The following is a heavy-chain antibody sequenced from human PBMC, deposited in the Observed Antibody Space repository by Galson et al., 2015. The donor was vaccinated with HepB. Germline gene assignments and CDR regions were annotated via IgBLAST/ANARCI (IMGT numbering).Heavy chain of an antibody. CDR1: GYTFTNRY. V-gene: IGHV1-45*02. CDR3: TRYSRAAQAFDP. D-gene: IGHD6-13*01. J-gene: IGHJ5*02. CDR2: ITPLNGNT. Sequence: SVKVSCKASGYTFTNRYLHWVRQAPGQALEWMGWITPLNGNTNYAQRFQDRVTITRDRSMTTVYMELSSLRSEDTATYYCTRYSRAAQAFDPWGQGILVTVSS.